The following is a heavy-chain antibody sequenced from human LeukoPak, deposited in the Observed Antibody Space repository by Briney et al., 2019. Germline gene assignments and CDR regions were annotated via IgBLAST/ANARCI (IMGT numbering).Heavy chain of an antibody. J-gene: IGHJ4*02. CDR3: ARKDPGYSGYSDFDY. CDR2: ISSSSSYI. D-gene: IGHD5-12*01. V-gene: IGHV3-21*04. CDR1: GFTFSYYS. Sequence: GGSLRLSCAASGFTFSYYSMNWARQAPGKGLEWVSSISSSSSYIYYADSVKGRFTISRDNAKNSLYLQMSSLRAEDTAIYYCARKDPGYSGYSDFDYWGQGTLVTVSS.